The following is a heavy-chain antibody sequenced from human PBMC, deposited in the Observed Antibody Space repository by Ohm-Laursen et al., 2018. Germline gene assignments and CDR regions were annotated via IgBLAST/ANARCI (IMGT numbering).Heavy chain of an antibody. V-gene: IGHV4-59*01. CDR3: ARDLIAYCPTTSCDNFGMDV. CDR2: INHSGST. CDR1: GASINLYY. J-gene: IGHJ6*02. Sequence: SETLSLTCTVSGASINLYYWSWIRQPPGKGLEWIGYINHSGSTNYNPSLKSRLNISVDTSKNQFSLKLTSVTAADMAVYYCARDLIAYCPTTSCDNFGMDVWGQGTTVTVSS. D-gene: IGHD2-2*01.